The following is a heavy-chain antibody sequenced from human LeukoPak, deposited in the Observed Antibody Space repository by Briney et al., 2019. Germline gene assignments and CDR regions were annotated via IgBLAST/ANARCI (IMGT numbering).Heavy chain of an antibody. CDR2: INPNSGGT. V-gene: IGHV1-2*02. J-gene: IGHJ4*02. D-gene: IGHD6-19*01. Sequence: ASVKVSCKASGYTFTGYYMHWVRQAPGQGLEWMGWINPNSGGTNYAQKFQGRVTMTRDTSNSTAYMELSRLRSYDTAVYYCARVPGSTVATFDYWGQGTLVTVSS. CDR3: ARVPGSTVATFDY. CDR1: GYTFTGYY.